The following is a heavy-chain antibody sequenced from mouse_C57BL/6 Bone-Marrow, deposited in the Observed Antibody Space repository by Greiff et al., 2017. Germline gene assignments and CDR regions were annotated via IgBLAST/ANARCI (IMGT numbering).Heavy chain of an antibody. J-gene: IGHJ4*01. CDR3: TTDSLAMDY. CDR1: GFNIKDDY. V-gene: IGHV14-4*01. D-gene: IGHD6-2*01. CDR2: IDPENGDT. Sequence: EVQLVESGAELVRPGASVKLSCTASGFNIKDDYMHWVKQRPEQGLEWIGWIDPENGDTEYASKFQGKATITADTSSNTAYLQLSSLTSEDTAVYDCTTDSLAMDYWGQGTSVTVSS.